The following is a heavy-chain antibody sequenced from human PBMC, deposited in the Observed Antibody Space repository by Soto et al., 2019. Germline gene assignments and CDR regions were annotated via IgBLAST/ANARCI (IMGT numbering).Heavy chain of an antibody. CDR3: ARNTYYDFWSGYYAKTNYYYYYGMDV. Sequence: GVSLRLSCAASGFTFSSYSMNWVRQAPGKGLEWVSYISSSRSTIYYADSVKGRFTISRDNAKNSLYLQMNSLRDEDTAVYYCARNTYYDFWSGYYAKTNYYYYYGMDVWGQGTTVSVSS. CDR2: ISSSRSTI. J-gene: IGHJ6*02. CDR1: GFTFSSYS. V-gene: IGHV3-48*02. D-gene: IGHD3-3*01.